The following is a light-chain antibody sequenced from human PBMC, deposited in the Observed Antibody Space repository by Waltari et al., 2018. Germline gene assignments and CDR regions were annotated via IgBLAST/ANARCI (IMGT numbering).Light chain of an antibody. J-gene: IGLJ3*02. CDR2: YDS. CDR3: QVWDDVTDSGV. CDR1: NIGSKR. Sequence: YVLTPPPSVSVDPGKTARLTCGGDNIGSKRVHGYQQKPGQAPVLVMFYDSDRPSEIPERFSGSNSGNTATLTISWVEAGDEADYHCQVWDDVTDSGVFGGGTKLTVL. V-gene: IGLV3-21*04.